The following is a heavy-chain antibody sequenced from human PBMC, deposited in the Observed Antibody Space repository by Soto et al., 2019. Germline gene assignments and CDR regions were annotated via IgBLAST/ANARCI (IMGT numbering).Heavy chain of an antibody. V-gene: IGHV1-69*08. J-gene: IGHJ3*02. CDR2: IIPILDIA. D-gene: IGHD2-15*01. CDR1: GGTFSSYT. Sequence: QVQLVQSGAEVKKPGSSVKVSCKASGGTFSSYTISWVRQAPGQGLEWMGRIIPILDIAIYAQKLQGRVTITADKSTNTVYMELSSLRSEDTAVYYCAREDNAFDSWGQGTMVTVSS. CDR3: AREDNAFDS.